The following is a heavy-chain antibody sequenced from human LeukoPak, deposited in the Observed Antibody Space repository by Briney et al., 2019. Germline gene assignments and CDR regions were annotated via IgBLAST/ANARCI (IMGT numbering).Heavy chain of an antibody. Sequence: GGSLRLSCVASGFTFSSYGMHWVRQAPGKGLEWVAVISYDGSNKYYADSVKGRFTISRDNSKNTLYLQMNSLRAEDTAVYYCAKDVGGGDFATHYWGQGTLVTVSS. D-gene: IGHD2-15*01. CDR1: GFTFSSYG. CDR3: AKDVGGGDFATHY. V-gene: IGHV3-30*18. CDR2: ISYDGSNK. J-gene: IGHJ4*02.